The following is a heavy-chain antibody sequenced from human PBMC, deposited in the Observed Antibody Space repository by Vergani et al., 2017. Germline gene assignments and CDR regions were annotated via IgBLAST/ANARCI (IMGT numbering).Heavy chain of an antibody. Sequence: EVQLLESGGGLVQPGGSLRLSCAASGFTFSSYAMSWVRQAPGKGLEWVSTISGSGTTYYADSVKCRFTISRDNSTNTLYLQMNSLRAEDTAVYYCAKAPGYCSTTSCYSWGYFDLWGRGTLVTVSS. CDR2: ISGSGTT. J-gene: IGHJ2*01. CDR1: GFTFSSYA. CDR3: AKAPGYCSTTSCYSWGYFDL. V-gene: IGHV3-23*01. D-gene: IGHD2-2*03.